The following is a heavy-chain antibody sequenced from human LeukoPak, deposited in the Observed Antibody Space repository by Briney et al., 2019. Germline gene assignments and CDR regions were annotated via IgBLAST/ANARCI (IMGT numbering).Heavy chain of an antibody. J-gene: IGHJ4*02. V-gene: IGHV1-8*03. D-gene: IGHD3-10*01. Sequence: ASVKVSCKASGYTFTSYDINWVRQATGQGLEWMGWMNPNSGNTGYAQKFQGRVTITRNTSISTAYMELSSLRSEDTAVYYCARGPYYYGSGSVGFDYWGREPWSPSPQ. CDR2: MNPNSGNT. CDR1: GYTFTSYD. CDR3: ARGPYYYGSGSVGFDY.